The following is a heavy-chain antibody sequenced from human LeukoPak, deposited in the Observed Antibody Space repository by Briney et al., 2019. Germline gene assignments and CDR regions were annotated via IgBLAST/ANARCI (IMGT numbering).Heavy chain of an antibody. V-gene: IGHV4-34*01. J-gene: IGHJ6*02. Sequence: PSETLSLTCAVYGGSFSGYYWSWIRQPPGKGLEWIGEINHSGSTNYNPSLKSRVTMSVDTSKNQFSLKLSSVTAADTAVYYCARESDYYYYGMDVWGQGTTVTVSS. CDR1: GGSFSGYY. D-gene: IGHD3-10*01. CDR2: INHSGST. CDR3: ARESDYYYYGMDV.